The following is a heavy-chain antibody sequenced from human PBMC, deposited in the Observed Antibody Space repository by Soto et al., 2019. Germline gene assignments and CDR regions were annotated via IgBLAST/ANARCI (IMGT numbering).Heavy chain of an antibody. J-gene: IGHJ4*02. CDR2: ISAYNGNT. D-gene: IGHD3-10*01. Sequence: ASVKVSCKASGYTFTSYGISWVRQAPGQGLEWMGWISAYNGNTNSAQNLQGRVTMTTDTSTSTAYMELRSLRSDDTAVYFCARTVGAWDPFDYWGQGTLVTVS. V-gene: IGHV1-18*01. CDR1: GYTFTSYG. CDR3: ARTVGAWDPFDY.